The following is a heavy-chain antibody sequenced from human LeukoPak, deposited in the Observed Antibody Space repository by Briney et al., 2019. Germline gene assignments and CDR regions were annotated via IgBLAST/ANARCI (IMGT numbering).Heavy chain of an antibody. CDR1: GFNFTNYA. D-gene: IGHD2-21*02. CDR2: ISSSGGST. CDR3: AKDGPTAIPSWFDP. J-gene: IGHJ5*02. Sequence: GGSLRLSCAAPGFNFTNYAMNWVRQAPGRGLEWVSLISSSGGSTYYAGSVKGRFTISRDNSKSTLYLQMNSLRAEDTAIYYCAKDGPTAIPSWFDPWGQGTLVTVSS. V-gene: IGHV3-23*01.